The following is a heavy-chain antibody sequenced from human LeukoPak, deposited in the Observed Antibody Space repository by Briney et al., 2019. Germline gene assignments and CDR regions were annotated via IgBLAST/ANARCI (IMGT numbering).Heavy chain of an antibody. J-gene: IGHJ4*02. V-gene: IGHV3-23*01. Sequence: GGSLRLSCAASGFTFSSYAMTWVRQAPVKGLEWLSVVTDTGGNTYHADSVKGRFTISRDNSKNTVYLEMNSLRVEGTAVYYCAKGTVRSCSGPSCYPLDSWGQGTLVTVSS. CDR2: VTDTGGNT. CDR1: GFTFSSYA. CDR3: AKGTVRSCSGPSCYPLDS. D-gene: IGHD2-15*01.